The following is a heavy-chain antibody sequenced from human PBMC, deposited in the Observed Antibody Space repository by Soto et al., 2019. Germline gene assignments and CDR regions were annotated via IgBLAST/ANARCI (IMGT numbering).Heavy chain of an antibody. D-gene: IGHD6-19*01. CDR3: AKDGWSSGWYRDYYYYYGMDV. CDR2: ISGSGGST. CDR1: GFTFSSYA. V-gene: IGHV3-23*01. J-gene: IGHJ6*02. Sequence: GSLRLSCAASGFTFSSYAMSWVRQAPGKGLEWVSAISGSGGSTYYADSVKGRFTISRDNSKNTLYLQMNSLRAEDTAVYYCAKDGWSSGWYRDYYYYYGMDVWGQGTTVTVSS.